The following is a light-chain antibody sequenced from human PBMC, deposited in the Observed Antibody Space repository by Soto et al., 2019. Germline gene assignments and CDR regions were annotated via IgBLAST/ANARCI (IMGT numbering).Light chain of an antibody. V-gene: IGLV1-40*01. CDR1: SSNIGAGYD. CDR2: GNN. Sequence: QSVLTQPPSVSGAPGQRVTISCTGSSSNIGAGYDVHWYQQLPGTAPKLLIYGNNNRPSGVPDRFSGSKSGTSASLANTGLQAEDEADYYCQSYDSSLSGSGVFGGGTQLTVL. CDR3: QSYDSSLSGSGV. J-gene: IGLJ2*01.